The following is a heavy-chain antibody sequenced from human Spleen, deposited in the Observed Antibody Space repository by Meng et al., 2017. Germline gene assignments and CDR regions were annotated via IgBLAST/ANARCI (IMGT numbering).Heavy chain of an antibody. V-gene: IGHV3-7*01. J-gene: IGHJ4*02. Sequence: GESLKISCAASGFTFSSYWMSWVRQAPGKGLEWVANIKQDGSEKYYVDSVKGRFTISRDNAKNSLYLQMNSLRAEETAVYYCARDLGDYVWGSYRYIFYFDYWGQGTLVTVSS. CDR3: ARDLGDYVWGSYRYIFYFDY. CDR2: IKQDGSEK. CDR1: GFTFSSYW. D-gene: IGHD3-16*02.